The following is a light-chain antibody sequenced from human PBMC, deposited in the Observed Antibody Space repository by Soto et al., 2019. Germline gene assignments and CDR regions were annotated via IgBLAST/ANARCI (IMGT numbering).Light chain of an antibody. Sequence: QSVLTQPPSASGAPGLRVTVAWSGGSSNIGTNAVNWYQQLPGTAPKLLIYNNNQRPSGVPDRFSGSKSGTSASLAISGLQSEDEADYYCAAWDDSLNGYVFGTGTKATV. J-gene: IGLJ1*01. CDR3: AAWDDSLNGYV. CDR1: SSNIGTNA. V-gene: IGLV1-44*01. CDR2: NNN.